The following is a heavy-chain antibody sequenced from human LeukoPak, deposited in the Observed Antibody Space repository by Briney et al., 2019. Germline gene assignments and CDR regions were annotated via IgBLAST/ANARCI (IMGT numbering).Heavy chain of an antibody. D-gene: IGHD3-16*01. J-gene: IGHJ6*03. V-gene: IGHV4-59*01. Sequence: SETLSLTCNVSGGSISSNYWSWLRQPPGKGLEWIGYIYYSGSTNYNPSLKSRVTISVDTSKNQFSLKLSSVTAADTAVYYCARETSQKGAHYMDVWGKGTTVTISS. CDR2: IYYSGST. CDR1: GGSISSNY. CDR3: ARETSQKGAHYMDV.